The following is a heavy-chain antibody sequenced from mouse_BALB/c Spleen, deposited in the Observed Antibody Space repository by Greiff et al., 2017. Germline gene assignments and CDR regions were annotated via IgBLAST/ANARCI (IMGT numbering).Heavy chain of an antibody. J-gene: IGHJ2*01. CDR1: GFSLTSYG. D-gene: IGHD1-1*01. CDR3: AREDGSSLYYFDY. CDR2: IWAGGST. Sequence: QVQLQESGPGLVAPSQSLSITCTVSGFSLTSYGVHWVRQPPGKGLEWLGVIWAGGSTNYNSALMSRLSISKDNSKSQVFLKMNSLQTDDTAMYYCAREDGSSLYYFDYWGQGTTLTVSS. V-gene: IGHV2-9*02.